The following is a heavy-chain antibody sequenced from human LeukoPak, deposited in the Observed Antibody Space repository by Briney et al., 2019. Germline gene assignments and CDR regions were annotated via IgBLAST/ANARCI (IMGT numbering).Heavy chain of an antibody. CDR3: VRHYGSGSYYIYYFDY. CDR2: MNPNSGNT. V-gene: IGHV1-8*01. Sequence: ASVKVSCKASGYTSTSYDINWVRQATGQGLEWMGWMNPNSGNTGYAQKFQGRVTMTRNTSISTAYMELSSLRSEDTAVYYCVRHYGSGSYYIYYFDYWGQGTLVTVSS. J-gene: IGHJ4*02. CDR1: GYTSTSYD. D-gene: IGHD3-10*01.